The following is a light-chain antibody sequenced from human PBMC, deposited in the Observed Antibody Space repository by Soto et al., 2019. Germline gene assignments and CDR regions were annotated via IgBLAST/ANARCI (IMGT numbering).Light chain of an antibody. V-gene: IGKV4-1*01. J-gene: IGKJ1*01. CDR1: QSVLLSSNNRNY. CDR2: WAS. Sequence: DIVMTQSPGSLAVSLGERATINCKSSQSVLLSSNNRNYLTWYQQKPGQPPKLLIYWASTRESGVPDRFSGSGSGTDFTLTISSLQAEDVAVYYCQQYYGAPWTFGQGTKVDIK. CDR3: QQYYGAPWT.